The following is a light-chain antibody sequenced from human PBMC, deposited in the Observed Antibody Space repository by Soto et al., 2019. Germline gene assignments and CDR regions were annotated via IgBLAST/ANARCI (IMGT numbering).Light chain of an antibody. J-gene: IGKJ1*01. V-gene: IGKV3-15*01. CDR1: QGVHSN. CDR2: GAS. Sequence: EIVMTQSPATLSVSPGKRATLSFRTGQGVHSNLAWYQQKPGQAPRLLIYGASTRDIGIPARFSGTGSGTEFTLTISRLQSEDFAVYYCQQYYNWPRTFGQGTKVDIK. CDR3: QQYYNWPRT.